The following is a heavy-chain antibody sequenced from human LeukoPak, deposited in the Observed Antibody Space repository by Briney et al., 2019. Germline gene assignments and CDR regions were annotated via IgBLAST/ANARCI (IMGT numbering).Heavy chain of an antibody. J-gene: IGHJ4*02. CDR1: GFTVSSNY. V-gene: IGHV3-66*01. D-gene: IGHD1-26*01. CDR2: LFSGGST. Sequence: GGSLRLSCAASGFTVSSNYLSWVRQAPGKGLEWVSILFSGGSTYYADSVKGRFTTSRDNSKNTLYLQMNSLRAKDTAVYYCARCSGTYLFDYWGQGALVTVSS. CDR3: ARCSGTYLFDY.